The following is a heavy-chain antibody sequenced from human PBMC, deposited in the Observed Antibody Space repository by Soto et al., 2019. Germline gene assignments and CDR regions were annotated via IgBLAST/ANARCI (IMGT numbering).Heavy chain of an antibody. CDR1: GFTFSSYA. Sequence: GGSLRLSCAASGFTFSSYAMSWVRQAPGKGLEWVSAISGSGGSTYYADSVKGRFTISRDNSKNTLYLQMNSLRAEDTAVYYCAKTSHYDFWSGYLVDPWGQGTLVTVSS. V-gene: IGHV3-23*01. J-gene: IGHJ5*02. D-gene: IGHD3-3*01. CDR3: AKTSHYDFWSGYLVDP. CDR2: ISGSGGST.